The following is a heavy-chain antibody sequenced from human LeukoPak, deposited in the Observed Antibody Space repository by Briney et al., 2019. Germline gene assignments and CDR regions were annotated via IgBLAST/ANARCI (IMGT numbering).Heavy chain of an antibody. D-gene: IGHD1-26*01. V-gene: IGHV1-18*01. CDR3: ARLPYSGSYWGGHY. Sequence: ASVKVSCKASGYTFTSYGISWVRQAPGQGLEWMGWISAYNGNTNYAQKLQGRVTMTTDTSTSTAYMELRSLRSDDAAVYYCARLPYSGSYWGGHYWGQGTLVTVSS. CDR1: GYTFTSYG. J-gene: IGHJ4*02. CDR2: ISAYNGNT.